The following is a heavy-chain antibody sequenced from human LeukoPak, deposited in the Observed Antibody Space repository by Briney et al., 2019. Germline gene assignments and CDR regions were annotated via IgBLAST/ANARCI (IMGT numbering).Heavy chain of an antibody. CDR1: GYTFTGYY. CDR3: AREQQLAFYY. J-gene: IGHJ4*02. Sequence: GASVKVSCKASGYTFTGYYMRWVRQAPGQGLEWMGWINPNSGGTNYAQTFQDRVTMTRDTTTSPAYMELSRLRSNDTAAYYCAREQQLAFYYWGQGTLVTVSS. CDR2: INPNSGGT. D-gene: IGHD6-13*01. V-gene: IGHV1-2*02.